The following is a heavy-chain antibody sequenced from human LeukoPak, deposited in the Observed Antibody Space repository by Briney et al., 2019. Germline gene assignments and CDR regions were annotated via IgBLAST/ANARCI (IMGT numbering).Heavy chain of an antibody. V-gene: IGHV2-70*11. CDR2: IDWDDDK. J-gene: IGHJ4*02. Sequence: SGPALVKPTQTLTLTCTISGFSLSTTGMCVSWIRQPPGKALEWLARIDWDDDKYYNTSLRTRLTISKDTSKNQGVVKVTNMDPVDTATYYCARSRRRDGFIDYWGQGNLVTVSS. CDR3: ARSRRRDGFIDY. CDR1: GFSLSTTGMC. D-gene: IGHD5-24*01.